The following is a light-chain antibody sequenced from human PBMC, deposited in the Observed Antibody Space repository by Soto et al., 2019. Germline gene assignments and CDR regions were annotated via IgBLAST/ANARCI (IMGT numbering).Light chain of an antibody. V-gene: IGKV1-5*03. CDR2: KAS. CDR3: QQYNSYPWT. J-gene: IGKJ1*01. CDR1: QSISSW. Sequence: DIQMTQSPSTLSASVGDRVTITCRASQSISSWLAWYQQKPGKAPKLLIYKASSLESGVPSRFSGSGSGTKFTLTIRSLQPDEIATYYCQQYNSYPWTFGQGTKVEIK.